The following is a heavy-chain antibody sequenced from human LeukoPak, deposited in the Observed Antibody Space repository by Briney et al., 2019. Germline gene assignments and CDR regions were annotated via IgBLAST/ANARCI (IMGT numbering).Heavy chain of an antibody. J-gene: IGHJ6*03. V-gene: IGHV3-7*01. CDR2: IKQDGSEK. CDR1: GLTFSGYW. CDR3: ASRYCTGVNCFAASYICIDV. Sequence: GGSLRLSCADSGLTFSGYWMTWVRQAPGKELEWVGNIKQDGSEKYYVDSVKGRFTISRDNADNSLYLQMTSLRVEDTAVYFCASRYCTGVNCFAASYICIDVWGTWTTVTVSS. D-gene: IGHD2-8*02.